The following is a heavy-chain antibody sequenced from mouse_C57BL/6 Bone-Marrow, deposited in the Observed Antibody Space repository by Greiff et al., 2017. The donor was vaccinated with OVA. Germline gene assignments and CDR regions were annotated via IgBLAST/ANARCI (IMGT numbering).Heavy chain of an antibody. CDR1: GYTFTSYW. V-gene: IGHV1-5*01. Sequence: EVQLQQSGPVLARPGASVKMSCKTSGYTFTSYWMHWVKQRPGQGLEWIGAIYPGNSDTSYNQKFKGKAKLTAVTSASTAYMELSSLTNEDSAVYYCTLYYGSSYDYWGQGTTLTVSS. J-gene: IGHJ2*01. CDR2: IYPGNSDT. CDR3: TLYYGSSYDY. D-gene: IGHD1-1*01.